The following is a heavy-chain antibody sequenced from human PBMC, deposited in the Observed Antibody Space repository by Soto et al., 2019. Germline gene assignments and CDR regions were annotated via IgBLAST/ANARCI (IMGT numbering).Heavy chain of an antibody. V-gene: IGHV3-23*01. CDR1: GFTFSSYA. CDR2: ISGSGGST. Sequence: SGGSLRLSCAASGFTFSSYAMSWVRQAPGKGLEWVSAISGSGGSTYYADSVKGRFTISRDNSKNTLYLQMNSLRAEDTAVYYCAKDYYGSGSYYKSVFDYWGQGTLVTVS. CDR3: AKDYYGSGSYYKSVFDY. J-gene: IGHJ4*02. D-gene: IGHD3-10*01.